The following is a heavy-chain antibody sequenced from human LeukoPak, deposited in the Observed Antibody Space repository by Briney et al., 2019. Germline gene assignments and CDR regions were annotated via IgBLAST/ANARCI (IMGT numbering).Heavy chain of an antibody. V-gene: IGHV5-51*01. CDR2: IHPGDSDT. CDR1: GYNFTSYS. CDR3: ARHGMTTKDYYKYGLDV. J-gene: IGHJ6*02. Sequence: GEPLKISCKGSGYNFTSYSIAWVRQMPGKGLEWLGIIHPGDSDTRYSPSFQGQVTISADKSIRTAFLQWSSLKASDTAMYYCARHGMTTKDYYKYGLDVWGQGTTVTVSS. D-gene: IGHD4-17*01.